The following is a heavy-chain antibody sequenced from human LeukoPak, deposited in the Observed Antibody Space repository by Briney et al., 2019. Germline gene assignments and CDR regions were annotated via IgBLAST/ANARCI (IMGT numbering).Heavy chain of an antibody. D-gene: IGHD6-19*01. Sequence: GGSLTLSCVASGFALSSNWRTWVRQAPGKGLEWVANIKHDGSEKYYVDSVKGRFTISRDNAQNSLYLQMSSLRGEDTAVYYCARGSGWSLSWGQGTLVTVSS. CDR2: IKHDGSEK. V-gene: IGHV3-7*04. J-gene: IGHJ5*02. CDR1: GFALSSNW. CDR3: ARGSGWSLS.